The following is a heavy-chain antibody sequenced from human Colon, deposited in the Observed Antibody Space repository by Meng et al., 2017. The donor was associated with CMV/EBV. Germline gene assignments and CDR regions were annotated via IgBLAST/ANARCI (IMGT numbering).Heavy chain of an antibody. V-gene: IGHV4-34*01. CDR3: ARLYYDFWSGPYYYYGMDV. CDR1: GGSFSGYY. D-gene: IGHD3-3*01. Sequence: SETLSLTCAVYGGSFSGYYWSWIRQPPGKGLEWIGEINHSGSTNYNPSLKSRVTISVDTSKNQFSLKLSSVTAADTAVYYCARLYYDFWSGPYYYYGMDVWGQGTTVTVSS. J-gene: IGHJ6*02. CDR2: INHSGST.